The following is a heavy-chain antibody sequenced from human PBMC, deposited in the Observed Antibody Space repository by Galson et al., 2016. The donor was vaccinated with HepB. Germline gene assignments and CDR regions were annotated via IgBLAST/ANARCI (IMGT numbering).Heavy chain of an antibody. V-gene: IGHV3-74*01. J-gene: IGHJ4*02. CDR3: ARDLSGPDY. CDR2: IEGDGNRP. Sequence: SLRLSCAVSGFTFRNHQMHWVRQVPGKGLEWVSRIEGDGNRPIYADSVKGRFTISRDNAENTLHLQMNSLRVEDTAVYYCARDLSGPDYWGQGTLVIVSS. CDR1: GFTFRNHQ.